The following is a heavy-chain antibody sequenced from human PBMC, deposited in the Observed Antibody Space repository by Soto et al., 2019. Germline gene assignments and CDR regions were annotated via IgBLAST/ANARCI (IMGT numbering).Heavy chain of an antibody. CDR1: GGSISSGDYY. CDR3: ARVPTDYYDSRGFAY. V-gene: IGHV4-30-4*01. D-gene: IGHD3-22*01. Sequence: SETLSLTCTVSGGSISSGDYYWSWIRQPPGKGLEWIGYIYYSGSTYYNPSLKSRVTISVDTSKNQFSLKLSSVTAADTAVYYCARVPTDYYDSRGFAYWGKGTKVTVSS. CDR2: IYYSGST. J-gene: IGHJ4*02.